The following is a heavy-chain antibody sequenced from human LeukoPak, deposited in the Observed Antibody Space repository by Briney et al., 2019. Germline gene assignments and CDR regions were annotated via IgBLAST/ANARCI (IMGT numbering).Heavy chain of an antibody. Sequence: SVKVSCKASGGTFSSYAMSWVRQAPGQGLEWMGGIIPIFGTANYAQKFQGRATITTDESTSTAYMELSSLRSEDTAVYYCARVPIKGWWLQVPTDYYYYMDVWGKGTTVTVSS. D-gene: IGHD2-15*01. CDR3: ARVPIKGWWLQVPTDYYYYMDV. CDR1: GGTFSSYA. CDR2: IIPIFGTA. V-gene: IGHV1-69*05. J-gene: IGHJ6*03.